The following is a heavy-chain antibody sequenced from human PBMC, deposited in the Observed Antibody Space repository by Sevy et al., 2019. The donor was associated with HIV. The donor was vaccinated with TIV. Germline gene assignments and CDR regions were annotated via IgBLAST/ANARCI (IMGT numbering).Heavy chain of an antibody. J-gene: IGHJ6*02. D-gene: IGHD6-13*01. V-gene: IGHV3-30*04. CDR3: ARDQFGRVAAAGTGMDV. Sequence: GGSLRLSCAASGFTFSSYAMHWVRQAPGKGLEWVAVISYDGSNKYYADSVKGRFTISRDNSKNTLYLQMNSLRAEDTAVYYCARDQFGRVAAAGTGMDVWGQGTTVTVSS. CDR2: ISYDGSNK. CDR1: GFTFSSYA.